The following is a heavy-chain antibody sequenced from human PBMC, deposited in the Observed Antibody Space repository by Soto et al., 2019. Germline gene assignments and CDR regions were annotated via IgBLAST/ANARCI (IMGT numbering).Heavy chain of an antibody. CDR2: VYYSGST. CDR3: ARHFSAVGSRGYFDF. D-gene: IGHD5-18*01. J-gene: IGHJ4*02. CDR1: GVSMSTSAYY. Sequence: QVHLQESGPGLVNPSETLSLTCTVSGVSMSTSAYYWSWIRQHPGKGLEWIGYVYYSGSTFYNPSLKSRVTKSVDTIKPQFSLKMASVDAAGTAIDYWARHFSAVGSRGYFDFWGLGTLVTVSS. V-gene: IGHV4-31*03.